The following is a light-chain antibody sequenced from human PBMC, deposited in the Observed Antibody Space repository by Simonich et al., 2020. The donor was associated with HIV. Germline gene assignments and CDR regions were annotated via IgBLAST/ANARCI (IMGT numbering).Light chain of an antibody. CDR1: SRDVGGYDY. V-gene: IGLV2-11*01. J-gene: IGLJ2*01. Sequence: QSALTQPRSVSGSPGQSVTISCTGTSRDVGGYDYVSWHQQHPGKAPKLMIYDVNTRPSGVSNRFSGSKSGNTASLTISGLQAEDEADYYCSSYTSSSTVVFGGGTKLTVL. CDR3: SSYTSSSTVV. CDR2: DVN.